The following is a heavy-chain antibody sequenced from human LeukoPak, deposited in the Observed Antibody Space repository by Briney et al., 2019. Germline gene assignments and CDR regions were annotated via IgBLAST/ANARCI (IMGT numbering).Heavy chain of an antibody. D-gene: IGHD6-13*01. CDR1: GGSISSYY. V-gene: IGHV4-59*01. CDR3: TRVDYSSSWYWFDP. J-gene: IGHJ5*02. Sequence: PSETLSLTCTVSGGSISSYYWTWIRQPPGQGLEWIGYIYYSGSTNYNPSLKSRVTISVDTSKNQFSLKLSSVTAADTAVYYCTRVDYSSSWYWFDPWGQGTQVTVSS. CDR2: IYYSGST.